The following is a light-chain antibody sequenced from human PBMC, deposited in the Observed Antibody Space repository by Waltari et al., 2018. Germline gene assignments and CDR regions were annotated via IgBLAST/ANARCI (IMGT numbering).Light chain of an antibody. CDR2: GAS. CDR3: QQYNNRGT. CDR1: QSVSSN. V-gene: IGKV3-15*01. Sequence: EIVMTQSPAPLSVSPGERATLSCRASQSVSSNLAWYQQKPGQAPRLLIYGASTRATGIPARFSGSGSGTEFTLTISSLQSEDFAVYYCQQYNNRGTFGQGTKVEIK. J-gene: IGKJ1*01.